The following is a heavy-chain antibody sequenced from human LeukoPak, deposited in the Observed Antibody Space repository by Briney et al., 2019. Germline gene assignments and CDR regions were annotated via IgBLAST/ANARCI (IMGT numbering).Heavy chain of an antibody. CDR1: GYTFTTYG. Sequence: ASVKDSCKASGYTFTTYGISWVRQAPGQGLEWMGWISTYNYNTRYSQRLQGRVTMTTDTSTSTAYMELRSLRSDDTAVYYCARTKPYSSIWNVEYFDLWGRGTLVTVSS. V-gene: IGHV1-18*01. J-gene: IGHJ2*01. D-gene: IGHD1-1*01. CDR2: ISTYNYNT. CDR3: ARTKPYSSIWNVEYFDL.